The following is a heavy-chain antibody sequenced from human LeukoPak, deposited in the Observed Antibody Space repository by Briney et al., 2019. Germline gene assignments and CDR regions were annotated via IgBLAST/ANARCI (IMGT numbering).Heavy chain of an antibody. CDR2: LRPDGSDK. Sequence: GGSLRLSCTGSGFTFSDYWMTWARQAPGKGLEWVANLRPDGSDKYYVDSVEGRFTISRDNAKKLVYLQMNGLRAEDTAVYYCARDAYDDASESWGQGTLVTVSS. CDR3: ARDAYDDASES. V-gene: IGHV3-7*01. CDR1: GFTFSDYW. D-gene: IGHD3-3*01. J-gene: IGHJ5*02.